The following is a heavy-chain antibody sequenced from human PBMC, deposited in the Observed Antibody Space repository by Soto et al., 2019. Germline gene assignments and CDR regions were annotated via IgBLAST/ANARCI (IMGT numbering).Heavy chain of an antibody. CDR2: IWYDGSNK. D-gene: IGHD4-17*01. CDR1: GFTFSSYG. V-gene: IGHV3-33*01. Sequence: QVQLVESGGGVVQPGRSLRLSCAASGFTFSSYGMHWVRQAPGKGLEWVAVIWYDGSNKYYADSVEGRFTISRDNSKNTLYLQMNSLRAEDTAVYYCARGDDYGDYDLRGIDYWGQGTLVTVSS. J-gene: IGHJ4*02. CDR3: ARGDDYGDYDLRGIDY.